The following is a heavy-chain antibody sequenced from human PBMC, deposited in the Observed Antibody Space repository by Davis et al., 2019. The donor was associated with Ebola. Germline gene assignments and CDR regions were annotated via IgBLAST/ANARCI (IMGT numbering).Heavy chain of an antibody. J-gene: IGHJ4*02. V-gene: IGHV3-30*18. CDR1: GFTFSSYG. D-gene: IGHD3-22*01. CDR2: ISYDGSNK. Sequence: PGGSLRPSCAASGFTFSSYGMHWVRQAPGKGLEWVAVISYDGSNKYYADSVKGRFTISRDNSKNTVYLQMNSLRAEDTAVYYCAKDRVRYYYDSSGYFDYWGQGTLVTVSS. CDR3: AKDRVRYYYDSSGYFDY.